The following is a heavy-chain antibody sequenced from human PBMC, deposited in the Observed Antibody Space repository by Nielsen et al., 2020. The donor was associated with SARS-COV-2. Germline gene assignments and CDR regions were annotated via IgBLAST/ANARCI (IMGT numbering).Heavy chain of an antibody. D-gene: IGHD3-22*01. V-gene: IGHV4-39*01. CDR3: ARHDSSGPYHRY. J-gene: IGHJ4*02. CDR2: IYYSGST. Sequence: SDTLSLTCTVSGGSISSSSYYWGWIRQPPGKGLEWIGSIYYSGSTYYNPSLKSRVTISVDTSKNQFSMKLSSVTAADTAVYYCARHDSSGPYHRYWGQGTLVTVSS. CDR1: GGSISSSSYY.